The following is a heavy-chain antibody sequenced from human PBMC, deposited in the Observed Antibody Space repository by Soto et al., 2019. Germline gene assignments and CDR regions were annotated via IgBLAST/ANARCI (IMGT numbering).Heavy chain of an antibody. CDR3: AKVLGITGTTLHYYGMDV. D-gene: IGHD1-7*01. J-gene: IGHJ6*02. Sequence: QVQLVESGGGVVQPGRSLRLSCAASGFTFSSYGMHWVRQAPGKGLEWVAVISYDGSNKYYADSVKGRFTISRDNSKNTLYLQMNSLRAEDTALYYCAKVLGITGTTLHYYGMDVWGQGTTVTVSS. CDR1: GFTFSSYG. CDR2: ISYDGSNK. V-gene: IGHV3-30*18.